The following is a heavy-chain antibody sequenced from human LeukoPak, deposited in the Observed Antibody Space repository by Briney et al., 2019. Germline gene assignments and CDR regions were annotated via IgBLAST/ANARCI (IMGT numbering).Heavy chain of an antibody. CDR2: IYYTGST. J-gene: IGHJ5*02. V-gene: IGHV4-61*01. D-gene: IGHD2-15*01. Sequence: PSETLSFTCTVSGYSISSGYYWGWIRQPPGKGLEWIGYIYYTGSTNYNPSLKSRVTISVDTSKNQFSLNLSSVTAADTAVYYCARDRSYNWFDPWGQGTLVTVSS. CDR3: ARDRSYNWFDP. CDR1: GYSISSGYY.